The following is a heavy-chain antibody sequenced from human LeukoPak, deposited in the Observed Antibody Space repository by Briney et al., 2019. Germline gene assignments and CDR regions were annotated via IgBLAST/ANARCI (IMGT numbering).Heavy chain of an antibody. J-gene: IGHJ4*02. CDR3: ARDQIQVWYMVGRFDY. CDR2: ISAYNGNT. CDR1: GYTFTSYG. Sequence: ASVKVSCKASGYTFTSYGISWVRQAPGQGLEWMGWISAYNGNTNYAQKLQGRVTMTTDTSTSTAYMELSSLGSDDTAIYYCARDQIQVWYMVGRFDYWGQGTLVSVSS. D-gene: IGHD3-10*02. V-gene: IGHV1-18*01.